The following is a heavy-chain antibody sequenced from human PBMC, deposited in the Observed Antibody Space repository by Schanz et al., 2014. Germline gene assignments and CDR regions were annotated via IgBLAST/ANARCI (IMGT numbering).Heavy chain of an antibody. CDR2: IHQSGGT. CDR1: GGDIGNYY. J-gene: IGHJ6*02. CDR3: AKFLYDDPS. V-gene: IGHV4-59*08. Sequence: QVQLQESGPGLVKPSETLSLTCSVSGGDIGNYYWSWIRQPPGKGLEWIGYIHQSGGTNYNPSLKSRVPILVDTSKNQFSLRLTSLTAADTAVYYCAKFLYDDPSWGQGTTVTVSS. D-gene: IGHD3-3*01.